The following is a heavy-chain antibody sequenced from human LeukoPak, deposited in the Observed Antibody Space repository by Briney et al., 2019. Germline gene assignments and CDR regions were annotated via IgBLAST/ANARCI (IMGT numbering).Heavy chain of an antibody. Sequence: PGGSLRLSCAASGFTFSSYGMTWVRQAPGKGLEWVSYISSSSSTIYYADSVKGRFTISRDNAKNSLYRQLNSLRAEDTAVYYCARGSPNHTSRYYYYYMDVWGKGTTVTISS. CDR1: GFTFSSYG. CDR3: ARGSPNHTSRYYYYYMDV. V-gene: IGHV3-48*01. CDR2: ISSSSSTI. J-gene: IGHJ6*03. D-gene: IGHD1-14*01.